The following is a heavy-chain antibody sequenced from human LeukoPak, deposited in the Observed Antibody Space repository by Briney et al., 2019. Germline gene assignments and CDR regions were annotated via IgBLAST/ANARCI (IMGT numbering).Heavy chain of an antibody. Sequence: GGSLRLSCAASGFSFSSYNMYWVRQAPGQGLEWVSYITTTGGSIYYADSVRGRFTISRDNAKNSLFLHMNTLRIEDTAVYYCVTGFGATRGYWGQGTLVTVSS. CDR2: ITTTGGSI. J-gene: IGHJ4*02. D-gene: IGHD3-10*01. V-gene: IGHV3-21*01. CDR1: GFSFSSYN. CDR3: VTGFGATRGY.